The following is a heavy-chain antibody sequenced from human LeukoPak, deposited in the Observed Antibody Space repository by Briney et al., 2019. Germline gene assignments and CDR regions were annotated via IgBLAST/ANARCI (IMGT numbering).Heavy chain of an antibody. Sequence: SETLSLTCTVSGGSIRSYYWSWIRQPPGKGLEWIGYIYYSGSTNYNPSLKSRVTISVDKSKNQFSLKLSSVTAADTAVYYCARVEVDYYDSSGYDWGQGTLVTVSS. CDR3: ARVEVDYYDSSGYD. CDR1: GGSIRSYY. D-gene: IGHD3-22*01. J-gene: IGHJ4*02. CDR2: IYYSGST. V-gene: IGHV4-59*12.